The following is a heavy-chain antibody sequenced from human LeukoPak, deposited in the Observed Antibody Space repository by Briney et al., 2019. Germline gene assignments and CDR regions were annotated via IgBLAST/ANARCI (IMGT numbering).Heavy chain of an antibody. V-gene: IGHV1-8*01. J-gene: IGHJ6*03. Sequence: ASVKVSCKASGYSFTSYDFHWVRQATGRGLEWMGWMNPYSGKTGFAQNFQGRVSMTSDKSINTAYMELASLTSEDTAIYYCVKGLGGGSNRNYMDVWGRGTTVTVSS. CDR1: GYSFTSYD. CDR2: MNPYSGKT. CDR3: VKGLGGGSNRNYMDV. D-gene: IGHD4-23*01.